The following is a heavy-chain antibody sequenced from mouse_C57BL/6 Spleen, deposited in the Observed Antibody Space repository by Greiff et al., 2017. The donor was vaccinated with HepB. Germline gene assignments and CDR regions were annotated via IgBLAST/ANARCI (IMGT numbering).Heavy chain of an antibody. CDR1: GYTFTSYW. CDR2: IDPSDSET. Sequence: VQLQQPGAELVRPGSSVKLSCKASGYTFTSYWMHWVKQRPIQGLEWIGNIDPSDSETHYNQKFKDKATLTVDKSSSTAYMQLSSLTSEDSAVYYCARSLRYYGFAYWGQGTLVTVSA. V-gene: IGHV1-52*01. J-gene: IGHJ3*01. CDR3: ARSLRYYGFAY. D-gene: IGHD1-1*01.